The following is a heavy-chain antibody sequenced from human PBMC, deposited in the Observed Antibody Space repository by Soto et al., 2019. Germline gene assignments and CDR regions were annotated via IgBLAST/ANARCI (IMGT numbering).Heavy chain of an antibody. CDR3: ARGLIVAGVRYFDP. CDR1: GYTFTTYD. J-gene: IGHJ5*02. D-gene: IGHD6-13*01. V-gene: IGHV1-8*01. CDR2: MNPNSGNT. Sequence: QVQLVQSGAEVQKPGASVKVSCKASGYTFTTYDINWVRQATGQGLEWMGWMNPNSGNTGYAQKLQGRVTMTRNTSISTAYMELSSLRSEDTAVYYCARGLIVAGVRYFDPWGQGTLVTVSA.